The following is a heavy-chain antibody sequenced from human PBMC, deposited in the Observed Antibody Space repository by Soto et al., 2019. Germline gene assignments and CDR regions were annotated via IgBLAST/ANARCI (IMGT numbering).Heavy chain of an antibody. CDR3: ARDSSIAFDI. J-gene: IGHJ3*02. D-gene: IGHD6-6*01. CDR1: GFTFSSYA. Sequence: GGSLRLSCAASGFTFSSYAVHWVRQAPGKGLEWVAVISYDGSNKYYADSVKGRFTISRDNSKNTLYLQMNSLRAEDTAVYYCARDSSIAFDIWGQGTMVTVSS. CDR2: ISYDGSNK. V-gene: IGHV3-30-3*01.